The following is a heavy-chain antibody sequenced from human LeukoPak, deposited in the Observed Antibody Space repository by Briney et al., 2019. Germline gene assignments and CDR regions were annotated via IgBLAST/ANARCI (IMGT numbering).Heavy chain of an antibody. Sequence: GGSLRLSCAASGFTFSSYTMNWVRQAPGKGLEWVSSISGSSDYIFYADSVKGRFTISRDNAKNSLYLQMNSLRAEDTAVYYCARVEWYYDFWSGYSHSSGYYFDYWGQGTLVTVSS. CDR2: ISGSSDYI. J-gene: IGHJ4*02. CDR3: ARVEWYYDFWSGYSHSSGYYFDY. CDR1: GFTFSSYT. V-gene: IGHV3-21*04. D-gene: IGHD3-3*01.